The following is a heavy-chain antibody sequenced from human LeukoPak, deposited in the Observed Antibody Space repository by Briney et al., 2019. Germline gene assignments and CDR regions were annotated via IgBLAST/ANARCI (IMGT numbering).Heavy chain of an antibody. V-gene: IGHV1-2*02. Sequence: GASVKVSCKASGYTFTGYQIHWVRQAPGQGLEWVGWISPNNGATNYAQEFQGRVTMTRDTSIGTAYMELSRLKSDDTALYYCARDYYGSGSYSTDCWGQGTLVTVSS. CDR3: ARDYYGSGSYSTDC. CDR2: ISPNNGAT. D-gene: IGHD3-10*01. CDR1: GYTFTGYQ. J-gene: IGHJ4*02.